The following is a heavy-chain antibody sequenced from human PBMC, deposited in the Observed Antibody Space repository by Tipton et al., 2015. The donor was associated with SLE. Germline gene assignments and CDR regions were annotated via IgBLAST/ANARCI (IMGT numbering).Heavy chain of an antibody. CDR1: GGSITNDNHY. CDR3: ARGGIYHDYSGNFDF. J-gene: IGHJ4*02. V-gene: IGHV4-61*02. Sequence: TLSLTCTVSGGSITNDNHYWSWIRQPAGKGLEWIGRIYASGSTNYNPSLKSRLTISVDTSKNQFSLRLSSVTAADTAIYYCARGGIYHDYSGNFDFWGQGTLVTASS. CDR2: IYASGST. D-gene: IGHD3-22*01.